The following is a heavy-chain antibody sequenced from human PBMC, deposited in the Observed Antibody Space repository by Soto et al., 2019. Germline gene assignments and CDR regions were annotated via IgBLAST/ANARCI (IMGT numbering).Heavy chain of an antibody. D-gene: IGHD7-27*01. J-gene: IGHJ4*02. CDR3: ARGPSGDKVDS. CDR2: IYDGGRT. Sequence: QVQLQESGPGLVKPSQTLSLTCTVSGGSISTVDYWWSWIRQSPDMGLEWIGHIYDGGRTYNNPSLESRVTMSVDTSKSQLSLTLSSVSAEDTADYYCARGPSGDKVDSWGQGTLVTVSS. V-gene: IGHV4-30-4*01. CDR1: GGSISTVDYW.